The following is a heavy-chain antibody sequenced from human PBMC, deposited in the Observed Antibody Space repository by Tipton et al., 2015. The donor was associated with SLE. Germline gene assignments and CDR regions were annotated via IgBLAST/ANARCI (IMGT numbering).Heavy chain of an antibody. D-gene: IGHD2-21*01. J-gene: IGHJ3*01. CDR2: VFYSGTT. V-gene: IGHV4-39*07. CDR1: GGSITTGSYY. Sequence: TLSLTCTVSGGSITTGSYYWGWIRQPPGMGLEWIGSVFYSGTTYYNPSLKSRVTISVDTSKNQFSLKLNSVTAADTAVYYCASRTTPLPHWVGDIFDVWGQGSMVTVSS. CDR3: ASRTTPLPHWVGDIFDV.